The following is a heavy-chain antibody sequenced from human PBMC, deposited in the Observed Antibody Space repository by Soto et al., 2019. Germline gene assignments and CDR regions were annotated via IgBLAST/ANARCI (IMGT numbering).Heavy chain of an antibody. V-gene: IGHV3-21*01. Sequence: GGSLRLSCAASGFTFSSYSMNWVRQAPGKGLEWVSSISSSSSYIYYADSVKGRFTISRDNAKNSLYLQMNSLRAEDTAVYYCARTLLVGFAFDIWGQGTMVTVSS. CDR3: ARTLLVGFAFDI. CDR1: GFTFSSYS. J-gene: IGHJ3*02. CDR2: ISSSSSYI. D-gene: IGHD1-26*01.